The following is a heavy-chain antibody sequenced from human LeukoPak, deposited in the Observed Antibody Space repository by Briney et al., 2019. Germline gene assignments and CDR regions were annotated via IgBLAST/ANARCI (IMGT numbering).Heavy chain of an antibody. V-gene: IGHV1-2*02. D-gene: IGHD6-6*01. J-gene: IGHJ6*03. CDR2: INPNSGGT. CDR1: GYTFTGYY. Sequence: ASVKVSCKASGYTFTGYYVHWVRQAPGQGLEWMGWINPNSGGTNYAQKFQGRVTMTRDTSISTTYMELSRLRSDDTTVYYCARDIIAARPDYYYYMDVWGKGTTVTVSS. CDR3: ARDIIAARPDYYYYMDV.